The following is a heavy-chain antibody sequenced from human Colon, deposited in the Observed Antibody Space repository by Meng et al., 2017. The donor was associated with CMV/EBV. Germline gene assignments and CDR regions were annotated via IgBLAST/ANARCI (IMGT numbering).Heavy chain of an antibody. CDR1: GYTFTGYY. CDR2: INPNSGGT. V-gene: IGHV1-2*02. Sequence: QVQLVQSGAEVKKPGASVKVSCKASGYTFTGYYMHWVRQAPGQGLEWMGWINPNSGGTNYAQKFQGRVTMTRDTSISTAYMELSRLRSDDTAVYYCARDQEMIQLSSGSVDYWGQGTLVTVSS. J-gene: IGHJ4*02. D-gene: IGHD5-18*01. CDR3: ARDQEMIQLSSGSVDY.